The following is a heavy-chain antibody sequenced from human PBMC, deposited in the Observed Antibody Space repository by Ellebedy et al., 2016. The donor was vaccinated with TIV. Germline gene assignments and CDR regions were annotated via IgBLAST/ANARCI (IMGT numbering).Heavy chain of an antibody. J-gene: IGHJ6*02. CDR1: GASISSYH. CDR3: ARGRSSTIYGMDV. CDR2: FYSSGQT. Sequence: SETLSLTCTVSGASISSYHWNWLRQSPGRGLEWIGYFYSSGQTGSNPSLKSRVTISMDTSKNQFSLRLTSVTAADTAVYYCARGRSSTIYGMDVWGQGTTVTVSS. V-gene: IGHV4-59*01. D-gene: IGHD2-2*01.